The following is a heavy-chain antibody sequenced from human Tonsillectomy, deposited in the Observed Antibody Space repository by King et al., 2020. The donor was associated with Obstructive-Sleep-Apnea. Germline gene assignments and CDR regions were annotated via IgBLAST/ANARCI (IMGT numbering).Heavy chain of an antibody. Sequence: VQLVESGGGVVQPGRSLRLSCAASGFTFSSYGMHWVRQAPGKGLEWVAVIWYDGSNKYYAASVKGRFTISRDNSKNTLYLQMNSLRAEDTAVYYCARGPSLRFGELPIDYWGQGTLVTVSS. D-gene: IGHD3-10*01. CDR3: ARGPSLRFGELPIDY. CDR2: IWYDGSNK. V-gene: IGHV3-33*01. J-gene: IGHJ4*02. CDR1: GFTFSSYG.